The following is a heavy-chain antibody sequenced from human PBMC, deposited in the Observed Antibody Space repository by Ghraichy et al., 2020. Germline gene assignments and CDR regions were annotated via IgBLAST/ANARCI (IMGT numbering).Heavy chain of an antibody. CDR1: GFTFDDYA. CDR2: ISGDGGST. CDR3: AKEGSSSWYWGWFDP. D-gene: IGHD6-13*01. J-gene: IGHJ5*02. Sequence: GESLNISCAASGFTFDDYAMHWVRQAPGKGLEWVSLISGDGGSTYYADSVKGRFTISRDNSKNSLYLQMNSLRTEDTALYYCAKEGSSSWYWGWFDPWGQGTLVTVSS. V-gene: IGHV3-43*02.